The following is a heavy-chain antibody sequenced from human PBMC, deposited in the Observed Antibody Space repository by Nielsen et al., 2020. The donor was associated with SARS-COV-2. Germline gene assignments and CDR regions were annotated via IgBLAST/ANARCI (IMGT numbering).Heavy chain of an antibody. J-gene: IGHJ4*02. V-gene: IGHV3-21*01. CDR2: ISSSSSYI. CDR1: GFTFSSYS. D-gene: IGHD3-10*01. Sequence: GESLKISCAASGFTFSSYSMNWVRQAPGKGLEWVSSISSSSSYIYYADSVKGRFTISRDNAKNSLYLQMNSLRAEDTAVYYRARDLLTLWFGSPVGPFDYWGQGTLVTVSS. CDR3: ARDLLTLWFGSPVGPFDY.